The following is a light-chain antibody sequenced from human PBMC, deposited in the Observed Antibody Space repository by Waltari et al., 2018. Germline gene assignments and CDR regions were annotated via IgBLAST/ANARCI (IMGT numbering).Light chain of an antibody. CDR1: SGSLSTTSY. Sequence: QTVVTQEPSLSVSPGGTVTLTCALSSGSLSTTSYATWYQQTPGQAPRTLVYKANGRASWVPGRFSGAILGNTAALTMAGAQADDESDDYCALYMGSGIWVFGGGIRLTDL. CDR2: KAN. J-gene: IGLJ3*02. V-gene: IGLV8-61*01. CDR3: ALYMGSGIWV.